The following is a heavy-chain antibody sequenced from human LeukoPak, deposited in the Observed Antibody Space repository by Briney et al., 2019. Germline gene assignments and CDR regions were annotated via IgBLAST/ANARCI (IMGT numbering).Heavy chain of an antibody. CDR2: ISSNSGSI. CDR3: TKGAHYYDSSGYWS. Sequence: GGSLRLSCAASGFTFDDYAMHWVRQAPGKGLEWVSGISSNSGSIDYADSVKGRFTSSRDNAKNSLYLQMNSLRAEDTALYYCTKGAHYYDSSGYWSWGQGTLATVSS. D-gene: IGHD3-22*01. V-gene: IGHV3-9*01. CDR1: GFTFDDYA. J-gene: IGHJ5*02.